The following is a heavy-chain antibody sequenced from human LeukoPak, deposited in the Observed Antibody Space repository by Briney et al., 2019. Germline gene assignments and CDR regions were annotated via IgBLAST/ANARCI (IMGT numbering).Heavy chain of an antibody. V-gene: IGHV3-74*01. Sequence: PGGSLRLSCATSGFTFSGHWMNWLRQRPGKGLEWVSRIRSDGSVMYYAESVKGRFIISRDNARNTLYLQMNSLRVEDTAVHYCAKSDWFDPWGQGTLVTVSS. J-gene: IGHJ5*02. CDR1: GFTFSGHW. CDR3: AKSDWFDP. CDR2: IRSDGSVM.